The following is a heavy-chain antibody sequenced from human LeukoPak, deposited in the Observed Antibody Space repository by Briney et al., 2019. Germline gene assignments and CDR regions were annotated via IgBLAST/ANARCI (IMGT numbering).Heavy chain of an antibody. V-gene: IGHV3-11*06. Sequence: PGGSLRLSCSASGFTFSDHYMDWVRQAPGKGLEWVSYISSSSSYTNYADSVKGRFTISRDNAKNSLYLQMNSLRAEDTAVYYCARDYPNYYGMDVWGQGTTVTVSS. CDR1: GFTFSDHY. CDR3: ARDYPNYYGMDV. CDR2: ISSSSSYT. J-gene: IGHJ6*02.